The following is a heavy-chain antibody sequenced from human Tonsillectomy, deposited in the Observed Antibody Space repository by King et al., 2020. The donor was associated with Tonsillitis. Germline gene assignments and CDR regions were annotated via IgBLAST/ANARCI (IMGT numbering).Heavy chain of an antibody. CDR1: GASISSYY. CDR2: IYYREST. Sequence: VQLQESGPGLVKPSETLSLTCTVSGASISSYYWSWIRQPPGKGLEWIGYIYYRESTNDNPSLKSRVTISVDTSKNQFSLQLSSVTAADTAVYYCASSGTFDLACSYWGQGTLVTVSS. V-gene: IGHV4-59*08. D-gene: IGHD3-9*01. J-gene: IGHJ4*02. CDR3: ASSGTFDLACSY.